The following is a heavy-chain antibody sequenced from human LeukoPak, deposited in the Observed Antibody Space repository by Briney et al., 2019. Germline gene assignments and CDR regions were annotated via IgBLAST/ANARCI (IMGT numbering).Heavy chain of an antibody. CDR2: ISFDGSNN. Sequence: GGSLRLSCEASGFTLSTYAMHWVRQGPGKGLEWVAVISFDGSNNYRADSVKGRFTVSRDISKNTLDLQMNSLLTEDTAVYYCARGADAWTGNTEARLIDYMDVWGKGTTVTVSS. J-gene: IGHJ6*03. D-gene: IGHD6-6*01. CDR1: GFTLSTYA. CDR3: ARGADAWTGNTEARLIDYMDV. V-gene: IGHV3-30*01.